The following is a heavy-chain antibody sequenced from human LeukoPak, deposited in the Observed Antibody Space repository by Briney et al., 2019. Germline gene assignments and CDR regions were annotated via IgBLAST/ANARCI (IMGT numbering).Heavy chain of an antibody. CDR1: GGSFSGYY. CDR2: INHSGST. CDR3: ASGGYYFDY. J-gene: IGHJ4*02. V-gene: IGHV4-34*01. Sequence: SETLSLTCAVHGGSFSGYYWSWIRQPPGKGLEWIGEINHSGSTNYNPSLKSRVTISVDTSKNQFSLKLSSVTAADTAVYYCASGGYYFDYWGQGTLVTVSS.